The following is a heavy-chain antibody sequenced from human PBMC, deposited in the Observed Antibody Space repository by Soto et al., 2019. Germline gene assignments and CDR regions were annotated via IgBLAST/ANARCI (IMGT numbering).Heavy chain of an antibody. D-gene: IGHD6-19*01. V-gene: IGHV3-13*01. CDR3: ARSAVAGADDAFDI. J-gene: IGHJ3*02. CDR2: IGTAGDT. Sequence: EVQLVESGGGLVQPGGSLRLSCAASGFTFSRYDMHWVRQATGKGLEWVSAIGTAGDTYYPGSVKGRFTISRENAKNSLYLQMNSLRAGDTAVYYCARSAVAGADDAFDIWGQGTMVTVSS. CDR1: GFTFSRYD.